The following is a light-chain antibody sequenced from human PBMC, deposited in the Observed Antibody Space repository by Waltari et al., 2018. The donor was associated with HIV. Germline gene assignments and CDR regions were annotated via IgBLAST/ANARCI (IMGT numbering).Light chain of an antibody. CDR1: SSDVGRYNY. J-gene: IGLJ1*01. V-gene: IGLV2-11*01. Sequence: QSALTQPRSVSGSPGQSVTISCTGTSSDVGRYNYVSWYQQHPGKAPKLMIYDVSKRPSGVPDHFSGSKSGNTASLTISGLQAEDEADYYCCSYAGSNTLEVFGTGTKVTVL. CDR2: DVS. CDR3: CSYAGSNTLEV.